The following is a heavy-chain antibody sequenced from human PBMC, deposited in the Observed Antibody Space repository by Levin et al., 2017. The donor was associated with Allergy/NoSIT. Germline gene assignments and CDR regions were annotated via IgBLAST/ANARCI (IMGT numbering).Heavy chain of an antibody. J-gene: IGHJ6*03. CDR3: ARDQAHYDFWSPGYYYYYMNV. V-gene: IGHV3-7*03. D-gene: IGHD3-3*01. CDR1: GFTFNTYC. CDR2: INENGSEK. Sequence: GGSLRLSCAASGFTFNTYCMSWVRQAPGKGLEWVANINENGSEKYYEDSVKGRFTISRDNAKNSLYLQLNSLRAEDTAVYYCARDQAHYDFWSPGYYYYYMNVWGKGTTVTVSS.